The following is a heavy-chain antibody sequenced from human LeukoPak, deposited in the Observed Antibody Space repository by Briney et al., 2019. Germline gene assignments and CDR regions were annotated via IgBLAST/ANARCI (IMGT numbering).Heavy chain of an antibody. D-gene: IGHD3-22*01. CDR2: IGTAGDT. Sequence: GGSLRLSCAASGFTFSSYDMHWVRQATGKGLEWVSAIGTAGDTYYPGSVKGRFTISRENAKSSLYLQMNSLRAGDTAVYYCARDGYYDSSGYYGFGGMDVWGQGTTVTVSS. J-gene: IGHJ6*02. CDR3: ARDGYYDSSGYYGFGGMDV. V-gene: IGHV3-13*01. CDR1: GFTFSSYD.